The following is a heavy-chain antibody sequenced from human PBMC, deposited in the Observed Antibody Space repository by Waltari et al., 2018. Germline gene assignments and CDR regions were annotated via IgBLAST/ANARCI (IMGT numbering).Heavy chain of an antibody. J-gene: IGHJ2*01. CDR3: ARRGAVFGVVISNWYFDL. CDR2: NYYSGMT. V-gene: IGHV4-59*11. D-gene: IGHD3-3*01. Sequence: QVQLQESGPGLVKPSETLSLTCTVSGGSISSHYWSWIRQPPGKGLEWIGHNYYSGMTNYHPSLKSRVTISVDTSKNQFSLKLSSVTAADTAVYYCARRGAVFGVVISNWYFDLWGRGTLVTVSS. CDR1: GGSISSHY.